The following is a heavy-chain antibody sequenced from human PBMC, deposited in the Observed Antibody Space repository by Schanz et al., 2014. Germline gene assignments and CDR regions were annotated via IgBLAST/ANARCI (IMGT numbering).Heavy chain of an antibody. V-gene: IGHV3-7*01. CDR3: ARDLSSLIQGDV. CDR1: GFTFSAYW. CDR2: IKPDGSEK. D-gene: IGHD2-2*01. J-gene: IGHJ6*04. Sequence: EVQLLESGGGLVQPGGSLRLSCAASGFTFSAYWMTWVRQAPGKGLDWVGIIKPDGSEKFYVDSVQGRFTISRDNAKNLLYLQMNGLRAEDTAVYFCARDLSSLIQGDVWGKGTSVTVSS.